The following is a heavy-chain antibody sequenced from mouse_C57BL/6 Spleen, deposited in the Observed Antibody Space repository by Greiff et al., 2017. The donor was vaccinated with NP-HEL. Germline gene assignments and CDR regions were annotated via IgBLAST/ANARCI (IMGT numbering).Heavy chain of an antibody. D-gene: IGHD1-3*01. J-gene: IGHJ4*01. V-gene: IGHV1-50*01. CDR3: ARRDPSSAMDY. CDR2: IDPSDSYT. Sequence: QVQLQQPGAELVKPGASVKLSCKASGYTFTSYWMQWVKQRPGQGLEWIGEIDPSDSYTNYNQKFKGKATLTVDTSSSTAYMQLSSLTSEDSAVYYCARRDPSSAMDYWGQGTSVTVSS. CDR1: GYTFTSYW.